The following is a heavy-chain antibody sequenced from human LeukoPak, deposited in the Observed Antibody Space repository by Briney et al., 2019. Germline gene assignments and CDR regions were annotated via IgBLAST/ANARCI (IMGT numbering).Heavy chain of an antibody. D-gene: IGHD3-22*01. Sequence: GASVKVSCKASGYTFTSYGNSWVRQAPGQGLEWMGWISAYNGNTNYAQKLQGRVTMTTDTSTSTAYMELRSLRSDDTAVYYCARVGPPYYYDSSKGDYFDYWGQGTLVTVSS. CDR3: ARVGPPYYYDSSKGDYFDY. V-gene: IGHV1-18*01. CDR2: ISAYNGNT. J-gene: IGHJ4*02. CDR1: GYTFTSYG.